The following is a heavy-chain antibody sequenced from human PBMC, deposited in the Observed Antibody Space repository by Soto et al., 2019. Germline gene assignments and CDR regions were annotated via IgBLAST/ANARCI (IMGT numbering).Heavy chain of an antibody. CDR2: IKSKTDGGTT. Sequence: GGSLRLSCVASGFAFDQYWMHWVRQAAGEGLEWVGRIKSKTDGGTTDYAAPVKGRFTISRDDSKNTLYLQMNSLKTEDTAVYYCTTAPLRFFEWFLYYYYYYGMDVWGQGTKVTVSS. CDR3: TTAPLRFFEWFLYYYYYYGMDV. CDR1: GFAFDQYW. V-gene: IGHV3-15*01. J-gene: IGHJ6*02. D-gene: IGHD3-3*01.